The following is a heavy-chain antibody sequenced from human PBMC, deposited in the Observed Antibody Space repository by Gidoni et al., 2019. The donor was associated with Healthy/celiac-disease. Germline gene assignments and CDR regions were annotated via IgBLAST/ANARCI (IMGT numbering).Heavy chain of an antibody. V-gene: IGHV5-51*03. CDR1: GYSFTSYW. J-gene: IGHJ4*02. CDR2: IYPGDSDT. D-gene: IGHD4-17*01. Sequence: EVPLVQSGADVKKPGESLKISCKGSGYSFTSYWIGWVRQMPGIGLEWMGLIYPGDSDTRYSPSFQSQVTISADKSISTAYLQWGSLKASDTAMYYCARAPRSTVTTPPGGYFDYWGQGTLVTVSS. CDR3: ARAPRSTVTTPPGGYFDY.